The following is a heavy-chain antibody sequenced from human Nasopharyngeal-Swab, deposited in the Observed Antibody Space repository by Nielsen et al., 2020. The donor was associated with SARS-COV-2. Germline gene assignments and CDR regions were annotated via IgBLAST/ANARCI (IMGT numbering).Heavy chain of an antibody. V-gene: IGHV3-33*01. J-gene: IGHJ4*02. CDR2: IWYDGSKK. Sequence: GESLKISCAASGFTFSSYGMHWVRQAPGKGLEWVAVIWYDGSKKYYAESVKGRFTISRDNSKNTLYLQMNSLRAEDTAVYYCARDVRFGEATQDYWGQGTLVTVSS. CDR3: ARDVRFGEATQDY. CDR1: GFTFSSYG. D-gene: IGHD3-3*01.